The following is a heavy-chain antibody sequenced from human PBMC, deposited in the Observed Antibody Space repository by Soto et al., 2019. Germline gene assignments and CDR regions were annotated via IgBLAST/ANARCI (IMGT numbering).Heavy chain of an antibody. Sequence: GGSLRLSCAASGFTLSSYVMRWVRQAPGKGLEWVSSISGRGGSTYADSVKGRFTISRDNSKNTLYLQMNSLRVEDTAVYYCVRGRPEIVVVVVARSGGQGTLVTVSS. V-gene: IGHV3-23*01. CDR1: GFTLSSYV. D-gene: IGHD2-15*01. CDR3: VRGRPEIVVVVVARS. J-gene: IGHJ4*02. CDR2: ISGRGGST.